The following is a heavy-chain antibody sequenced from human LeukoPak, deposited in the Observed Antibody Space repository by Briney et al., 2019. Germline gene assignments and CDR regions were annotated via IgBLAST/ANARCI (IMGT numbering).Heavy chain of an antibody. V-gene: IGHV4-31*03. Sequence: ASETLSLTCTVSGDSISSGGYYWSWIRQHPGKGLEWIGYISYSGNTYYNPSLKSRAAISADTPKNQSSLKLSSTTAADTAVYYCARAPVATPSEFDYWGQGTLVTVSS. CDR1: GDSISSGGYY. CDR2: ISYSGNT. J-gene: IGHJ4*02. D-gene: IGHD5-12*01. CDR3: ARAPVATPSEFDY.